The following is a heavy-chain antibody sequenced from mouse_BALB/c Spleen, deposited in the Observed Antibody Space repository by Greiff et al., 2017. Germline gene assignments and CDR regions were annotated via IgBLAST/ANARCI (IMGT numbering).Heavy chain of an antibody. CDR1: GYSITSDYA. CDR3: ARERAWYFDV. Sequence: EVKLVESGPGLVKPSQSLSLTCTVTGYSITSDYAWNWIRQFPGNKLEWMGYISYSGSTSYNPSLKSRISITRDTSKNQFFLQLNSVTTEDTATYYCARERAWYFDVWGAGTTVTVSS. J-gene: IGHJ1*01. D-gene: IGHD3-3*01. CDR2: ISYSGST. V-gene: IGHV3-2*02.